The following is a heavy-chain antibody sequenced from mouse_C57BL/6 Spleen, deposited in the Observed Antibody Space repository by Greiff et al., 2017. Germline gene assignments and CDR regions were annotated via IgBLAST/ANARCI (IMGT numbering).Heavy chain of an antibody. CDR1: GFTFSSYG. V-gene: IGHV5-6*01. D-gene: IGHD2-2*01. CDR2: ISSGGSYT. Sequence: EVKLVESGGDLVKPGGSLKLSCAASGFTFSSYGMSWVRQTPDKRLEWVATISSGGSYTYYPDSVKGRFTISRDNAKNTLYLQMSRLKSEDTAMYYGARLGVTTKDFDYWGQGTTLTVSS. J-gene: IGHJ2*01. CDR3: ARLGVTTKDFDY.